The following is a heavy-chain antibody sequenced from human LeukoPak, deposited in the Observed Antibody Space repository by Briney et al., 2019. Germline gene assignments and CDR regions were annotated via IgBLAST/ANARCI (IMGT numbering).Heavy chain of an antibody. Sequence: PSETLSLTCAVYGGSFSGYYWSWIRQPPGKGLEWIGEINHSGSTNYNPSLKSRVTISVDTSKNQFSLKLSSVTAADTAVYYCARLLRRLWFGELFHDYWGQGTLVTVSS. CDR3: ARLLRRLWFGELFHDY. D-gene: IGHD3-10*01. CDR2: INHSGST. J-gene: IGHJ4*02. CDR1: GGSFSGYY. V-gene: IGHV4-34*01.